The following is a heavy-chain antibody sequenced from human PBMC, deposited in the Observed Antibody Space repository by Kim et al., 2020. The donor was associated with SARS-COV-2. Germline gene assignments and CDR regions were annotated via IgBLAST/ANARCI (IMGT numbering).Heavy chain of an antibody. J-gene: IGHJ4*02. Sequence: YYADSVKGRFTISRDNAKNSLYLQMNSLRAEDTAVYYCAGSPRYNWNEDYWGQGTLVTVSS. D-gene: IGHD1-20*01. V-gene: IGHV3-21*01. CDR3: AGSPRYNWNEDY.